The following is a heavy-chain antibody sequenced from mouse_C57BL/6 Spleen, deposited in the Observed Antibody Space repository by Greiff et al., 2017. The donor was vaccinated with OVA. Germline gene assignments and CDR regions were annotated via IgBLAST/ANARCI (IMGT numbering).Heavy chain of an antibody. V-gene: IGHV5-4*01. Sequence: EVQVVQPGGGLVKPGGSLKLSCAASGFTFSSYAMPWVRQTPEQRLEWVGTISDGGSYTYYPDNVKGRFTISRDNAKNNPYLQLSHLKSEDTAVYYCAGDYYDSSYGAMDYWGQGTSVTVSA. CDR1: GFTFSSYA. J-gene: IGHJ4*01. D-gene: IGHD1-1*01. CDR3: AGDYYDSSYGAMDY. CDR2: ISDGGSYT.